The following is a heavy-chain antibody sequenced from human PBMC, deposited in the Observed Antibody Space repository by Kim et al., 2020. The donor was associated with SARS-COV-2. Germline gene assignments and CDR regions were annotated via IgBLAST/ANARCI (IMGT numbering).Heavy chain of an antibody. CDR3: ARDVSVLAFDL. Sequence: KYYVDSGKGRFPVPRDHAKNSLYLQMNGLRAEDTAVYYCARDVSVLAFDLWGLGTMVTVSS. J-gene: IGHJ3*01. V-gene: IGHV3-7*01. CDR2: K. D-gene: IGHD3-10*01.